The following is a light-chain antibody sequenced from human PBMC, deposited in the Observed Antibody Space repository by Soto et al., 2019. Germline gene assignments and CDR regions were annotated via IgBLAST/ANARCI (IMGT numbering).Light chain of an antibody. J-gene: IGKJ3*01. V-gene: IGKV1-9*01. CDR2: AAS. CDR1: QGISRY. CDR3: QQLNSYPRT. Sequence: DIQLTQSPSFLSASVGDRVTITCRASQGISRYLAWYQQKPEQPPKRLIYAASTLQSGVPSRFSGSGSGTEFTLTISSLQPEDFATYYCQQLNSYPRTFGPGTKVDIK.